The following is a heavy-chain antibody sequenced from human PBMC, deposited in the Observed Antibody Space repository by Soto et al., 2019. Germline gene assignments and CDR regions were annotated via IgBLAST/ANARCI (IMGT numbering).Heavy chain of an antibody. CDR3: ARGSLMVRGVIDY. CDR2: INHSGST. D-gene: IGHD3-10*01. Sequence: QVQLQQWGAGLLKPSETLSLTCAVYGGSFSGYYWSWIRQPPGKGLEWIGEINHSGSTNYNPSLKGRVTISVDLSKNQFYLKLSSVTAADTAVYYCARGSLMVRGVIDYWGQGTLVTVSS. J-gene: IGHJ4*02. V-gene: IGHV4-34*01. CDR1: GGSFSGYY.